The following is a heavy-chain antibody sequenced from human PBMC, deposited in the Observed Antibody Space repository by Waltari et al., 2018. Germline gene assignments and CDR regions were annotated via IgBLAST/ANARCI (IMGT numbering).Heavy chain of an antibody. V-gene: IGHV1-24*01. Sequence: QVQLVQSGAEVKKPGASVKVSCKVSGYTLTELSMHWVRQAPGKGLEWMGGFDPEDGETIYEQKFQGRVTMTEDTATETAYMELSSLRAEDTAVYYCATEHYDFWSGYYSYLGYWGQGTLVTVSS. CDR2: FDPEDGET. J-gene: IGHJ4*02. CDR3: ATEHYDFWSGYYSYLGY. D-gene: IGHD3-3*01. CDR1: GYTLTELS.